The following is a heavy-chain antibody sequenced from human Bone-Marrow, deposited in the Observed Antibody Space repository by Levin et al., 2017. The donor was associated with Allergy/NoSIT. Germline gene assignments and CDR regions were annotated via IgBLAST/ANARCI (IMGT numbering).Heavy chain of an antibody. CDR2: IWYDGSNK. J-gene: IGHJ4*02. CDR1: GFTFSSYG. V-gene: IGHV3-33*01. Sequence: PGGSLRLSCAASGFTFSSYGMHWVRQAPGKGLEWVAVIWYDGSNKYYADSVKGRFTISRDNSKNTLYLQMNSLRAEDTAVYYCARDTPGRGSGGSCNQPDYWGQGTLVTVSS. CDR3: ARDTPGRGSGGSCNQPDY. D-gene: IGHD2-15*01.